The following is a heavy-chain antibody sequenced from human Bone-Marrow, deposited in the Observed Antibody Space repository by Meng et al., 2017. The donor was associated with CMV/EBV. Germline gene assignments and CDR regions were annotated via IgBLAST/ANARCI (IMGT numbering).Heavy chain of an antibody. V-gene: IGHV1-69*05. Sequence: SVKVSCKASGYTFTDYYLHWVRQAPGQGLEWMGGIIPIFGTANYAQKFQGRVTITTDESTSTAYMELSSLRSDDTAIYFCARWGLGSLGAFDIWGQGKMVTV. J-gene: IGHJ3*02. CDR2: IIPIFGTA. CDR1: GYTFTDYY. CDR3: ARWGLGSLGAFDI. D-gene: IGHD7-27*01.